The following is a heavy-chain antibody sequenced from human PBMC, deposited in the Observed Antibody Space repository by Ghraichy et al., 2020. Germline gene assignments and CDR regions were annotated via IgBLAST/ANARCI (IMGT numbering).Heavy chain of an antibody. Sequence: GGSLRLSCAASGFTLSDNTMHWVRQAPGKGLEWVASISSSSSYTSYGDSVKGRFTISRDNAKNSLYLQMNSLRAEDTAVYYCATKSCGIYCTGGNCYPFDYGGQGTLVTVSS. CDR1: GFTLSDNT. CDR2: ISSSSSYT. D-gene: IGHD2-15*01. CDR3: ATKSCGIYCTGGNCYPFDY. V-gene: IGHV3-21*06. J-gene: IGHJ4*02.